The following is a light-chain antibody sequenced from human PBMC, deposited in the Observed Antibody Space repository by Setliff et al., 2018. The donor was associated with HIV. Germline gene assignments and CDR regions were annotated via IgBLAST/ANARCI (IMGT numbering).Light chain of an antibody. CDR2: DVT. J-gene: IGLJ2*01. CDR3: TSYTPITTLVL. V-gene: IGLV2-14*03. CDR1: NSDISDYNY. Sequence: QSALAQPASASGSPGQSITISCTATNSDISDYNYVSWYQHHPGEAPKLLISDVTNRPSGVSNRFSGSKSGNTAFLTISGLQAEDEGDYYYTSYTPITTLVLFGGGTKVTVL.